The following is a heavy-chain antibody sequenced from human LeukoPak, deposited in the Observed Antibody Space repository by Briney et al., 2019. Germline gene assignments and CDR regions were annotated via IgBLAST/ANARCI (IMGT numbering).Heavy chain of an antibody. D-gene: IGHD2-2*03. CDR1: SGSMTDSC. CDR3: TREGYNRSGYFLDF. J-gene: IGHJ4*02. V-gene: IGHV4-59*12. Sequence: SETQSLTCSVSSGSMTDSCWSWFRQAPGKEFEWLGFIYPSGRTEYSPSLRSRVSFSVATSRMETTVRLSSVTASNTAVYYWTREGYNRSGYFLDFWGQGTLVTVSS. CDR2: IYPSGRT.